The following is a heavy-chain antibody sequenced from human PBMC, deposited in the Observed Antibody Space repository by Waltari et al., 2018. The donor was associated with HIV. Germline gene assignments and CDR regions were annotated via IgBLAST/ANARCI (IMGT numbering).Heavy chain of an antibody. V-gene: IGHV2-5*01. D-gene: IGHD6-19*01. CDR3: AHRRLARAVAGTLYNWFDP. CDR1: GFSLSTSGVG. Sequence: QITLKESGPTLVKPTQTITLTCTFSGFSLSTSGVGVGWLRQPPGKALEWVALIYGNDIKRYSPSLKTRLTITKDTSKNQVVLTLTNVDPVDTATYYCAHRRLARAVAGTLYNWFDPWGQGILVTVSS. J-gene: IGHJ5*02. CDR2: IYGNDIK.